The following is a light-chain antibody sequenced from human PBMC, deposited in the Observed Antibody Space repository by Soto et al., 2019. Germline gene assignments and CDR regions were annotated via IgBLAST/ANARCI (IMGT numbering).Light chain of an antibody. CDR3: QTWGTGIQV. J-gene: IGLJ3*02. CDR2: VNSDGRH. V-gene: IGLV4-69*01. CDR1: SGHSNYA. Sequence: QPVLTQSPSASASLGASVKLTCTLSSGHSNYAIAWHQQQPEKGPRYLMKVNSDGRHTNGDGIPDRFSGSSSGAERYLTISSLQSEDEADYYCQTWGTGIQVFGGGTKLTVL.